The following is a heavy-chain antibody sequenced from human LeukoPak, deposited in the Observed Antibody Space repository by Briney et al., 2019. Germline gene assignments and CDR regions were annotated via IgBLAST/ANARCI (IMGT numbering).Heavy chain of an antibody. Sequence: GGSLRLSCAASGFTFSTNWMHWVRQGAGKGLVWVSRINTDGSITSYADSVKGRFTISRDNAKNTLYLQMNSLRAGDTAVYYCVRGVGTNWGQGTLVTVSS. CDR3: VRGVGTN. CDR1: GFTFSTNW. D-gene: IGHD2-2*01. J-gene: IGHJ4*02. CDR2: INTDGSIT. V-gene: IGHV3-74*01.